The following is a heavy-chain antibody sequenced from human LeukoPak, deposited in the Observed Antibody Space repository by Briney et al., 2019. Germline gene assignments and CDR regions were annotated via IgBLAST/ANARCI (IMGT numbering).Heavy chain of an antibody. CDR3: AGGSGYLITS. D-gene: IGHD3-9*01. Sequence: GGSLRLSCAGSGFTFRSYWMNWVRQAPGKGLEWLAIIKQDGTEKHYKGSVEGRFTISRDNAKNSLHLQMNSLRAEDTAVYYCAGGSGYLITSWGQGTLVTVSS. CDR2: IKQDGTEK. CDR1: GFTFRSYW. V-gene: IGHV3-7*01. J-gene: IGHJ5*02.